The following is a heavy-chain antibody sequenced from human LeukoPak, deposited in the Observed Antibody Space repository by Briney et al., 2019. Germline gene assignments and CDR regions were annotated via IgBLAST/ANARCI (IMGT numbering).Heavy chain of an antibody. CDR2: ISSSSSSL. CDR3: AREFGYNKRIDS. Sequence: GGSLRLSCAASGFSFSTYPMTWVRRAPGKGLERVSSISSSSSSLYYADSVKGRFTISRDNAWNSLYLQMSGLRVEDTAVYYCAREFGYNKRIDSWGQGILVTVSS. V-gene: IGHV3-21*01. D-gene: IGHD5-12*01. CDR1: GFSFSTYP. J-gene: IGHJ4*02.